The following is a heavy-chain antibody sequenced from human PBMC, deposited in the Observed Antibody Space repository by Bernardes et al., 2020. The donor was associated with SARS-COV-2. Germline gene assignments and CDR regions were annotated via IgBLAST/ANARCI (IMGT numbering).Heavy chain of an antibody. CDR1: GFTISPFA. CDR3: ARETQDSSSSYYDY. Sequence: WSLSLSCSASGFTISPFAMHWVRQAPGKGLESVAIISYEGRTAYHADSVKGRFTISRDTSKNTIFLQMSSLRVEDTAMYYCARETQDSSSSYYDYWGQGTLVTVSS. V-gene: IGHV3-30*04. CDR2: ISYEGRTA. D-gene: IGHD6-6*01. J-gene: IGHJ4*02.